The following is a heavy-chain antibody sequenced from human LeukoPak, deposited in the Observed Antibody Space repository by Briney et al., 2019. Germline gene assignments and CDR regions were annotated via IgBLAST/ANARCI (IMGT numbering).Heavy chain of an antibody. Sequence: PSETLSLTCAVYGGSFSGYYWSWVRQAPGKGLEWVSVIYSGGSTYYADSVKGRFTISRDNSKNTLYLRMNSLRAEHTAVYYCARLAAAYGMDVWGQGTTVTVSS. CDR3: ARLAAAYGMDV. V-gene: IGHV3-66*01. J-gene: IGHJ6*02. CDR2: IYSGGST. D-gene: IGHD6-13*01. CDR1: GGSFSGYY.